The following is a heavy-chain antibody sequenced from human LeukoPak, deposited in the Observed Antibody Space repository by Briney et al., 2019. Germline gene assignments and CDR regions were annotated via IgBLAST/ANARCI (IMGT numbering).Heavy chain of an antibody. Sequence: GGSLRLSCAASGFTFSSYWMSWVRQAPGKGLEWVAVISYDGSNKYYADSVKGRFTISRDNSKNTLYLQMNSLRAEDTAVYYCARPSDYYDILSGPDYWGQGTLVTVSS. J-gene: IGHJ4*02. V-gene: IGHV3-30-3*01. CDR3: ARPSDYYDILSGPDY. CDR2: ISYDGSNK. D-gene: IGHD3-9*01. CDR1: GFTFSSYW.